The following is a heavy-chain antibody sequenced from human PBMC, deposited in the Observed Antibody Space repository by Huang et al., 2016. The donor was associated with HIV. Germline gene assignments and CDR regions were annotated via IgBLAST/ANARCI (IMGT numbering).Heavy chain of an antibody. D-gene: IGHD1-26*01. J-gene: IGHJ4*02. Sequence: QVQLVESGGGVVQPGRSLRLSCVAFGFPFIKFDMHWVRQAPGKGREWVAIISYDGSSKNHADSVKGRFTISRDNSKNTVYLQMNSLRVEDTAVYYCAKDGRGSGTYYDYFEYWGQGTLVTVSS. CDR1: GFPFIKFD. CDR3: AKDGRGSGTYYDYFEY. CDR2: ISYDGSSK. V-gene: IGHV3-30*18.